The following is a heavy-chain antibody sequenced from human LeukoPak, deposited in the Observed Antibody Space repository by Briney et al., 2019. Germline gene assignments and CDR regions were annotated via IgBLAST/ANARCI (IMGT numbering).Heavy chain of an antibody. CDR2: FDPEDGET. Sequence: EASVKVSCKVSGYTLTELSLHWVRQAPGKGLEWMGRFDPEDGETIYARKFQGRVTMTEDTSTDTAYMELSSLRSEDTAVYFCAVSLTTGGYYGMDVWDQGTTVTVSS. V-gene: IGHV1-24*01. D-gene: IGHD1-1*01. J-gene: IGHJ6*02. CDR3: AVSLTTGGYYGMDV. CDR1: GYTLTELS.